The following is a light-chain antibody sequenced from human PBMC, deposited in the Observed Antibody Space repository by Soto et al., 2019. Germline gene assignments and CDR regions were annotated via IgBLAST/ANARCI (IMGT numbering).Light chain of an antibody. CDR1: SSDVGGYNY. CDR2: GVT. V-gene: IGLV2-14*01. Sequence: QSALTQPASVSGSPGQSITISCTGTSSDVGGYNYVSWYQQHPGKAPKLIIYGVTNRPSGVSNRFSGSKSGNTASLTISGLQGEDEADYYCSSHTTRITWVFGGGTKLTVL. J-gene: IGLJ3*02. CDR3: SSHTTRITWV.